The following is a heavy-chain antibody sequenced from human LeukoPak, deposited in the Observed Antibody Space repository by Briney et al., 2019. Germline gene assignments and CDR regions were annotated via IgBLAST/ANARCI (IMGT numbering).Heavy chain of an antibody. J-gene: IGHJ4*02. D-gene: IGHD1-26*01. V-gene: IGHV4-39*01. Sequence: SETLSLTCPVSGGSISSSSYYWGWIRQPPGKGLEWIGSIYYSGSTYYNPSLKSRVTISVDTSKNQFSLKLSSVTAADTAVYYCARPTDFDYWGQGTLVTVSS. CDR1: GGSISSSSYY. CDR2: IYYSGST. CDR3: ARPTDFDY.